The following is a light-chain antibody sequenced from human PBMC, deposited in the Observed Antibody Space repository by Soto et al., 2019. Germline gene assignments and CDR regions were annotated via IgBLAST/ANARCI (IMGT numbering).Light chain of an antibody. V-gene: IGLV2-11*01. Sequence: QSALTQPRSVSGSPGQSVTISCTGTSSDVGGYNFVSWYQQHPGRAPKLIISDVTKRPSGVPDRFFGSKFGNTASLTISGLQAEDEADYYCCSYAGTYIPFVXXTGTKXTVL. CDR3: CSYAGTYIPFV. CDR1: SSDVGGYNF. J-gene: IGLJ1*01. CDR2: DVT.